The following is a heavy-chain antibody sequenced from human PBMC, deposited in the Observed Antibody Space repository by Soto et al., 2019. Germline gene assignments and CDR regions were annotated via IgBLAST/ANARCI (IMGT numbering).Heavy chain of an antibody. D-gene: IGHD3-9*01. Sequence: QITLKESGPTLVRPTQTLTLTCAFSGFSLSTSGLGVGWIRQPPGKALEWLAVIYWDDSKHYSPSLRSRLTITKDTSTNQVVLTMTNMDPMDTGTYDCAHKGPEDWPLDYWGQGTLVTVSS. J-gene: IGHJ4*02. CDR3: AHKGPEDWPLDY. CDR2: IYWDDSK. CDR1: GFSLSTSGLG. V-gene: IGHV2-5*02.